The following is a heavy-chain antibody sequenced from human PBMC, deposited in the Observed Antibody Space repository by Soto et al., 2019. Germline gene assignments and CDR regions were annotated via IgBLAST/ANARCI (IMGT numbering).Heavy chain of an antibody. J-gene: IGHJ4*02. CDR1: GFTFSSYA. CDR2: ISSNGGST. D-gene: IGHD3-22*01. Sequence: QTGGSLRLSCAASGFTFSSYAMHWVRQAPGKGLEYVSAISSNGGSTYYADSVKGRFTISRDNSKNTLYLQMGSLRAEDMAVYYCAREWLSRTPNYWGQGTLVTVSS. V-gene: IGHV3-64*02. CDR3: AREWLSRTPNY.